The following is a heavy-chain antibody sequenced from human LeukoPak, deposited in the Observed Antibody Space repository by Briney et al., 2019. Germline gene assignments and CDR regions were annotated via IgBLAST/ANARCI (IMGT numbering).Heavy chain of an antibody. Sequence: GASVKVSCKASGGTFSSYAISWVRQAPGQGLEWMGGIIPIFGTANYAQKFQGRVTMTRDTSTSTVYMELSSLRSEDTAVYYCARAEGWYDQSYYYDSSGYYYGYWGQGTLVTVSS. CDR3: ARAEGWYDQSYYYDSSGYYYGY. J-gene: IGHJ4*02. D-gene: IGHD3-22*01. CDR2: IIPIFGTA. CDR1: GGTFSSYA. V-gene: IGHV1-69*05.